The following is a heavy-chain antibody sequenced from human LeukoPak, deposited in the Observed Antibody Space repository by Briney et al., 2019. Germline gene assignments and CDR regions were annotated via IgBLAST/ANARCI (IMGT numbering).Heavy chain of an antibody. V-gene: IGHV3-48*04. CDR3: TRDGRVAYEMDV. Sequence: PGGSLRLSCAASGFTFSDYTMNWVRQAPGKGLEWVSYISPGTIYYADSVKGRFTISRDNAKNSLYLQMNSLRAEDTAVYYCTRDGRVAYEMDVWGQGTTVTVSS. D-gene: IGHD2-15*01. J-gene: IGHJ6*02. CDR2: ISPGTI. CDR1: GFTFSDYT.